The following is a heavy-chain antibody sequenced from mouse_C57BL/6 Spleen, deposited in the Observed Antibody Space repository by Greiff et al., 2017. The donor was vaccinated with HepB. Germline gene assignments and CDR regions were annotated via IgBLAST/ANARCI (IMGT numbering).Heavy chain of an antibody. CDR2: IDPSDSYT. J-gene: IGHJ2*01. D-gene: IGHD1-1*01. Sequence: QVQLQQPGAELVKPGASVKLSCKASGYTFTSYWMQWVKQRPGQGLEWIGEIDPSDSYTNYNQKFKGKATLTVDTSSSTAYMQLSSLTSEDSAVYYCARNSYYYGSSYFDYWGQGTTLTVSS. CDR1: GYTFTSYW. V-gene: IGHV1-50*01. CDR3: ARNSYYYGSSYFDY.